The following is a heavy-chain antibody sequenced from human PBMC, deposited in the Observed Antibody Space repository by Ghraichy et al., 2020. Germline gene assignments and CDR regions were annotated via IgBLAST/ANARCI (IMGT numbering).Heavy chain of an antibody. CDR2: ISGSGGST. J-gene: IGHJ4*02. CDR1: GFTFSSYA. CDR3: AKFPGVSGGSSWYETLGY. D-gene: IGHD6-13*01. V-gene: IGHV3-23*01. Sequence: GGSLRLSCAASGFTFSSYAMSWVRQAPGKGLEWVSAISGSGGSTYYADSVKGRFTISRDNSKNTLYLQMNSLRAEDTAVYYCAKFPGVSGGSSWYETLGYWGQGTLVTVSS.